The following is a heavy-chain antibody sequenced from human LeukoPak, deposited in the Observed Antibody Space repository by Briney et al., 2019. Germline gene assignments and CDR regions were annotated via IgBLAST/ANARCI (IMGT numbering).Heavy chain of an antibody. CDR2: IYYNGDT. V-gene: IGHV4-59*08. Sequence: SETLSLTCIVPGGSISGYHWGWVRQPPGKGLEYISFIYYNGDTNYNPSLKSRVTMSVDTSKNQFSLKLSSVTAADTAVYYCARLGDCGHDCYSHDYWGQGTLVTVSS. D-gene: IGHD2-21*01. J-gene: IGHJ4*02. CDR3: ARLGDCGHDCYSHDY. CDR1: GGSISGYH.